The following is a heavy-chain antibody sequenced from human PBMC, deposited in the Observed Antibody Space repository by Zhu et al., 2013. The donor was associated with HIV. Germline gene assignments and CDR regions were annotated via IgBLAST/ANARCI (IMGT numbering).Heavy chain of an antibody. CDR2: INPSGGST. CDR3: ARGVCSGGSCYSGHDAFDI. J-gene: IGHJ3*02. D-gene: IGHD2-15*01. Sequence: VQLVQSGAEVKKPGSSVKVSCKASGGTFSSYAISWVRQAPGQGLEWMGIINPSGGSTSYAQKFQGRVTMTRDTSTSTVYMELSSLRSEDTAVYYCARGVCSGGSCYSGHDAFDIWGQGTMVTVSS. CDR1: GGTFSSYA. V-gene: IGHV1-46*01.